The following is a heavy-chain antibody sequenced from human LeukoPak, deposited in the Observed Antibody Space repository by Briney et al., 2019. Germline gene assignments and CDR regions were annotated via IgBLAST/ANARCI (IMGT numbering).Heavy chain of an antibody. D-gene: IGHD5-12*01. CDR2: IYYSGST. J-gene: IGHJ4*02. V-gene: IGHV4-59*08. CDR3: AKVEMATIFSYYFDY. Sequence: PSETLSLTCAVYGGSFSGYYWSWIRQPPGKGLEWIGYIYYSGSTNYNPSLKSRVTILVDTSKNQFSLKLSSVTAADTAVYYCAKVEMATIFSYYFDYWGQGTLVTVSS. CDR1: GGSFSGYY.